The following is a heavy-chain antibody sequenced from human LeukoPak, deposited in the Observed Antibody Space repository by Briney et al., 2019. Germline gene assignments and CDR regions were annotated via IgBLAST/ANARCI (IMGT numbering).Heavy chain of an antibody. V-gene: IGHV3-48*03. D-gene: IGHD6-19*01. Sequence: GRSLRLSCAASGDTFSSHEMNWVRQAPGKGLEWVSYISSSGSTVHYADSVKGRFTISRDDIKNSLFLQMNSLRAEDTAVYYCARVPGSSGWNYYFDYWGQGTLVTVSS. CDR3: ARVPGSSGWNYYFDY. J-gene: IGHJ4*02. CDR2: ISSSGSTV. CDR1: GDTFSSHE.